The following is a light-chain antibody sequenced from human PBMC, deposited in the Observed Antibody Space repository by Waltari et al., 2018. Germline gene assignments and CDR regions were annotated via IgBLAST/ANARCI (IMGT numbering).Light chain of an antibody. CDR3: SSWDDSLNGPA. Sequence: QSVLTQPPSASGTPGQRVTISCSGSRSNIGNNSVNWYQQLPRTAPKLLMYNTKQRPSGVPDRCSGARSGTSASLAISGLQSEDEGDYYCSSWDDSLNGPAFGGGTKVTVL. CDR2: NTK. J-gene: IGLJ3*02. V-gene: IGLV1-44*01. CDR1: RSNIGNNS.